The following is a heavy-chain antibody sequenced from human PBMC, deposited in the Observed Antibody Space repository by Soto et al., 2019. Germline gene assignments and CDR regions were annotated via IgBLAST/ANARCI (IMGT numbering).Heavy chain of an antibody. CDR1: GGSFSGYY. Sequence: QVQLQQWGAGLLKPSETLSLTCAVYGGSFSGYYWSWNRQPPGKGLEWIGEINHSGSTNYNPSLKSRVTISVDTSKNQFSLKLSSVTAADTAVYYCASALWFGELGYWGQGTLVTVSS. D-gene: IGHD3-10*01. V-gene: IGHV4-34*01. J-gene: IGHJ4*02. CDR3: ASALWFGELGY. CDR2: INHSGST.